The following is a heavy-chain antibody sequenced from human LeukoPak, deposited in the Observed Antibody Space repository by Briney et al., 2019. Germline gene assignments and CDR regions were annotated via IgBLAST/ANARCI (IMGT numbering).Heavy chain of an antibody. D-gene: IGHD2-21*01. V-gene: IGHV4-59*01. CDR3: ARRGACGGDCYHFDY. J-gene: IGHJ4*02. CDR1: GGSISSYY. CDR2: IHYSGST. Sequence: SETLSLTCAVSGGSISSYYWSWIRQPPGRGLEWIGSIHYSGSTSYNSSLKSRVTISIDTSKNQFSLKLSSVTPADTAVYYCARRGACGGDCYHFDYWGQGTLVTVSS.